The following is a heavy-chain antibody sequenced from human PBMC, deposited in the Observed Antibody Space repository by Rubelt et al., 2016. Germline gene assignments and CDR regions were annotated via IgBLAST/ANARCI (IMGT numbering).Heavy chain of an antibody. J-gene: IGHJ4*02. CDR1: GGSISSSSYY. CDR2: IYYSGST. D-gene: IGHD6-19*01. V-gene: IGHV4-39*01. CDR3: TRRGSGSTFDY. Sequence: QLQLQESGPGLVKPSETLSLTCTVSGGSISSSSYYWGWIRQPPGKGLEWIGSIYYSGSTYYNPSLMSLVTISVDTSKNQFSLKLSSVTAADTAVYYCTRRGSGSTFDYWGQGTLVTVSS.